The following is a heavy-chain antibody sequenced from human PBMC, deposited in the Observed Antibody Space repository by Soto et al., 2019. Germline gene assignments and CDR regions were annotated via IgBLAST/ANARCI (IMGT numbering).Heavy chain of an antibody. CDR1: GFTFSSYG. CDR3: AKDLRTYGDLSYYYYGMDV. V-gene: IGHV3-30*18. D-gene: IGHD4-17*01. Sequence: GGSLRLSCAASGFTFSSYGMHWVRQAPGKGLEWVAVISYDGSNKYYADSVKGRFTISRDNSKNTLYLQMNSLRAEDTAVYYCAKDLRTYGDLSYYYYGMDVWGQGTTVTVSS. CDR2: ISYDGSNK. J-gene: IGHJ6*02.